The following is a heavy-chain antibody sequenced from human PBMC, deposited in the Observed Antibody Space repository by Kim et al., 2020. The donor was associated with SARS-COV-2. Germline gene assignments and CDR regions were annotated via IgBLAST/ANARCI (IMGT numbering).Heavy chain of an antibody. CDR3: ARDPTLTVVTPLYYYGMDV. D-gene: IGHD2-21*02. CDR1: GYTFTSYY. J-gene: IGHJ6*02. CDR2: INPSGGST. V-gene: IGHV1-46*01. Sequence: ASVKVSCKASGYTFTSYYMHWVRQAPGQGLEWMGIINPSGGSTSYAQKFQGRVTMTRDTSTSTVYMELSSLRSEDTAVYYCARDPTLTVVTPLYYYGMDVWGQGTTVTVSS.